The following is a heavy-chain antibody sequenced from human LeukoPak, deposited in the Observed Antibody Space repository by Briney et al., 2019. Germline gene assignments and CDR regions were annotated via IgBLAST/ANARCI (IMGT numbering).Heavy chain of an antibody. J-gene: IGHJ4*02. CDR3: ARDDGAPGEYFDY. D-gene: IGHD4-17*01. CDR1: GDSISSVSYY. Sequence: PSETMSLTSEVYGDSISSVSYYWNWILQPAGKGLEWIGRIYSGGGTTYNPTLKSRVTRSLPTSKHQFSLKLFSVTACDSTASCGARDDGAPGEYFDYWGQGTLVTVSS. V-gene: IGHV4-61*02. CDR2: IYSGGGT.